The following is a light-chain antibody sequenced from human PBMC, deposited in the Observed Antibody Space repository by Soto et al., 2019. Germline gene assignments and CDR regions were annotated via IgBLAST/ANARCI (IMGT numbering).Light chain of an antibody. V-gene: IGLV2-8*01. CDR1: SSDVGDYNY. CDR2: EVT. CDR3: SSYADGGV. Sequence: QSVLTQPPSASGSPGQSVAISCTGTSSDVGDYNYVSWYQQHPGKAPKLMIYEVTKRPSGVPDRFSGSKSGNTASLTVSGPQDEDEADYYCSSYADGGVFGGGTKLTVL. J-gene: IGLJ3*02.